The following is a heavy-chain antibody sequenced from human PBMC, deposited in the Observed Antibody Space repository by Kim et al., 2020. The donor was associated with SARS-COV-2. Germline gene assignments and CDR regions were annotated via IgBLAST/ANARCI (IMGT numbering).Heavy chain of an antibody. V-gene: IGHV3-74*01. Sequence: AASMKGRFTISRDDAKNTLYLQMSSLRAEDTAIYYCVRSDYYDNSGYYYGQWGQGTLVTVSP. D-gene: IGHD3-22*01. CDR3: VRSDYYDNSGYYYGQ. J-gene: IGHJ4*02.